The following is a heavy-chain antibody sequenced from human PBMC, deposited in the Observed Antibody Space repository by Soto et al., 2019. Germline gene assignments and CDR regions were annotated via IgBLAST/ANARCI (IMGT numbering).Heavy chain of an antibody. CDR3: ASGGIAVAGTVGYYYYYGMDV. V-gene: IGHV4-39*01. CDR1: GGSISSSSYY. CDR2: IYYSGST. J-gene: IGHJ6*02. D-gene: IGHD6-19*01. Sequence: PSETLSLTCTVSGGSISSSSYYWGWIRQPPGKGLEWIGSIYYSGSTYCNPSLKSRVTISVDTSKNQFSLKLSSVTAADTAVYYCASGGIAVAGTVGYYYYYGMDVWGQGTTVTVSS.